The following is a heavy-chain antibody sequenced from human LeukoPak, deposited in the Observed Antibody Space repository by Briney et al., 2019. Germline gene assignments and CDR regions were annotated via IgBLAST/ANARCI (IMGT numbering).Heavy chain of an antibody. Sequence: GESLKISCQGSGYTFTTYWIAWVRQMPGKGLEWMGIIYPGDSDTRYSPSFQGQVTISADKSISTAYLQWSSLKASDTAMYYCARHPHYYDFWSGYYTSNWFDPWGQGTLVTVSS. V-gene: IGHV5-51*01. CDR1: GYTFTTYW. CDR3: ARHPHYYDFWSGYYTSNWFDP. CDR2: IYPGDSDT. D-gene: IGHD3-3*01. J-gene: IGHJ5*02.